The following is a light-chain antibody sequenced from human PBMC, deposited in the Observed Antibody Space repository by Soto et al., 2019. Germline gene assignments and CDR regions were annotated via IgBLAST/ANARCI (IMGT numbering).Light chain of an antibody. J-gene: IGKJ1*01. CDR2: KAS. Sequence: IQLTQSPSSLSASVGDRVTITCRASRGISSYLAWYQQNPGKAPKLLIYKASTLKSGVPSRFSGSGSGTEFTLTISSLQPDDFATYYCQHYNSYSEAFGQGTKVDI. CDR3: QHYNSYSEA. CDR1: RGISSY. V-gene: IGKV1-5*03.